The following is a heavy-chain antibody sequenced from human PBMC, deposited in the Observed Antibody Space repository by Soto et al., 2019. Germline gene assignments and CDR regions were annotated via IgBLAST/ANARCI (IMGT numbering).Heavy chain of an antibody. Sequence: SETLSLTCTVSGGSISSGGYYWSWIRQHPGKGLEWIGYIYYSGSTYYNPSLKSRVTISVDTSKNQFSLKLSSVTAADTAVYYCARDQVYYYGMDVWGQGTPVTVSS. J-gene: IGHJ6*02. CDR1: GGSISSGGYY. V-gene: IGHV4-31*03. CDR3: ARDQVYYYGMDV. CDR2: IYYSGST.